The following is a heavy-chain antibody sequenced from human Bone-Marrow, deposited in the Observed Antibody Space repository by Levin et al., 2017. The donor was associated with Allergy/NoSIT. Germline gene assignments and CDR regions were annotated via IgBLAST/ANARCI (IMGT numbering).Heavy chain of an antibody. J-gene: IGHJ3*02. V-gene: IGHV1-24*01. CDR2: FDPEDGET. Sequence: ASVKVSCKVSGYTLTELSMHWVRQAPGKGLEWMGGFDPEDGETIYAQKFQGRVTMTEDTSTDTAYMELSSLRSEDTAVYYCASYPDCSGGSCYWDAFDIWGQGTMVTVSS. CDR1: GYTLTELS. D-gene: IGHD2-15*01. CDR3: ASYPDCSGGSCYWDAFDI.